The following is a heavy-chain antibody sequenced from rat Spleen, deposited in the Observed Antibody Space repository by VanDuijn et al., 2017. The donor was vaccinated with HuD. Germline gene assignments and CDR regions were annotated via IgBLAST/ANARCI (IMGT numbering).Heavy chain of an antibody. D-gene: IGHD1-2*01. CDR3: ARGDSSYIYGVMDA. CDR2: ISYDGSST. CDR1: GFTFSDYN. Sequence: EVQLVESGGGLVQPGRSLKLSCAASGFTFSDYNMAWVRQAPKKGLEWVATISYDGSSTYYRDSVKGRFTISRDNAKSTLYLQMDSLRSEDTATYYGARGDSSYIYGVMDAWGQGASVTVSS. V-gene: IGHV5-7*01. J-gene: IGHJ4*01.